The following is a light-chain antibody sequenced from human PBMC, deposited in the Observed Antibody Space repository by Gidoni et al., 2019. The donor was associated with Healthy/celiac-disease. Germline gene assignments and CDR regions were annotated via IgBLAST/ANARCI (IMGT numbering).Light chain of an antibody. J-gene: IGKJ1*01. CDR2: GSS. CDR3: QQYNNWPPWT. CDR1: QSVSSN. Sequence: EIVMTQSPATLSVSPGERATLSCRASQSVSSNLAWYQQTPGQAPRLLIYGSSTRATVIPARFSGSGSGTEFTLTISSLQSEDFAVYYCQQYNNWPPWTSGQGTKVEIK. V-gene: IGKV3-15*01.